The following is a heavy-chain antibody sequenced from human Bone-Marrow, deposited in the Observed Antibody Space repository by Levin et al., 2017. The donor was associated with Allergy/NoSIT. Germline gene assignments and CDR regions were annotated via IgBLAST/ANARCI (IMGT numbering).Heavy chain of an antibody. CDR2: INTYTGNT. Sequence: EASVKVSCKPSGYTLTDYGVTWVRQAPGQGLEWMGWINTYTGNTDYTDTFQGRVTLTIDTSTSTAYMELRSLRSDDTAVYYCARRFCGSGSCYPWHFGMDVWGQGTTVIVS. J-gene: IGHJ6*02. V-gene: IGHV1-18*01. CDR3: ARRFCGSGSCYPWHFGMDV. CDR1: GYTLTDYG. D-gene: IGHD2-15*01.